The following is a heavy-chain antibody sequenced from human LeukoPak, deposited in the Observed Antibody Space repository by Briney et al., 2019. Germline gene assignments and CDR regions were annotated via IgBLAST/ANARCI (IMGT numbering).Heavy chain of an antibody. D-gene: IGHD3-10*01. CDR2: ISWDGGST. V-gene: IGHV3-43*01. Sequence: GGSLRLSCAVSGFTFVEYSMLWVRQAPGKGLEWVSLISWDGGSTYYADSVKGRFTISRDNSKNSLYLQMNSLTTEDTALYFCAKGGYGSGTWEMGIDYWGQGTLVTVSS. CDR1: GFTFVEYS. CDR3: AKGGYGSGTWEMGIDY. J-gene: IGHJ4*02.